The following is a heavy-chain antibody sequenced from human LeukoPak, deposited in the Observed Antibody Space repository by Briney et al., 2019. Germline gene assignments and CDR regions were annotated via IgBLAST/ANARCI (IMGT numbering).Heavy chain of an antibody. CDR2: ISAYNGNT. Sequence: VKVSCKASGYTFTSYGISWVRQAPGQGLEWMGWISAYNGNTNYAQKLQGRVTMTTDTSTSTAYMELRSLRSDDTAVYYCARDAVTMVRGVQWENWFDPWGQGTLVAVSS. J-gene: IGHJ5*02. CDR3: ARDAVTMVRGVQWENWFDP. CDR1: GYTFTSYG. D-gene: IGHD3-10*01. V-gene: IGHV1-18*01.